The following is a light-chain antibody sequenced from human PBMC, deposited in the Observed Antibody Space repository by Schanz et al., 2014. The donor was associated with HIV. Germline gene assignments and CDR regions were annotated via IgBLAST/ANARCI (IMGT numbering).Light chain of an antibody. V-gene: IGLV1-44*01. CDR3: GVWDSSLSAWV. CDR2: SND. Sequence: QSVLTQPPSASGTPGQRVTISCSGRSSNIGSNTVNWYQQLPGTAPKLLIYSNDQRPSGIPDRFSASKSGASATLAIAGLQAGDEGDYFCGVWDSSLSAWVFGGGTKLTVL. J-gene: IGLJ3*02. CDR1: SSNIGSNT.